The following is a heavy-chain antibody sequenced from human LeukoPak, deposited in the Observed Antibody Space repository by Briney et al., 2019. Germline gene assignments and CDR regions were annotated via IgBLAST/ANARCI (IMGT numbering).Heavy chain of an antibody. J-gene: IGHJ6*03. V-gene: IGHV1-69*05. CDR3: ARGIGYSYANYYMDV. D-gene: IGHD5-18*01. CDR2: IIPIFGTA. CDR1: GYTFTSFG. Sequence: GASVKVSCKASGYTFTSFGISWVRQAPGQGLEWMGGIIPIFGTANYAQKFQGRVTITTDESTSTAYMELSSLRSEDTAVYYCARGIGYSYANYYMDVWGKGTTVTVSS.